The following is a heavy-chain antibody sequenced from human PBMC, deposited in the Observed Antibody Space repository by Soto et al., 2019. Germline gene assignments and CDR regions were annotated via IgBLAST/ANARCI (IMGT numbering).Heavy chain of an antibody. Sequence: QVQLVQSVAEVKKPGSSVKVSCKASGGTFSRYAISWVRQAPGQGLEWMGGIIPIFGTANYAQKFQGRVTITADEFTSTAYMELSSLRSEDTAVYYCARWSLCSGGSCDSYYYYYGMDVWGQGTTVTVS. D-gene: IGHD2-15*01. CDR3: ARWSLCSGGSCDSYYYYYGMDV. CDR2: IIPIFGTA. V-gene: IGHV1-69*01. J-gene: IGHJ6*02. CDR1: GGTFSRYA.